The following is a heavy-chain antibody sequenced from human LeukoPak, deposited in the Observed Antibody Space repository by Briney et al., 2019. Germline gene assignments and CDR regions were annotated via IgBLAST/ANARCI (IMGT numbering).Heavy chain of an antibody. Sequence: GESLKISCKGPGYHLAIEWIAWARQMPGKGLEWMGIIYPGDSETKYTMSFQGRVTISADKSISTAYLQWSSLKSSDTAMYHCASGESAAFDLWGQGTMVIVSS. V-gene: IGHV5-51*01. CDR2: IYPGDSET. D-gene: IGHD2/OR15-2a*01. J-gene: IGHJ3*01. CDR1: GYHLAIEW. CDR3: ASGESAAFDL.